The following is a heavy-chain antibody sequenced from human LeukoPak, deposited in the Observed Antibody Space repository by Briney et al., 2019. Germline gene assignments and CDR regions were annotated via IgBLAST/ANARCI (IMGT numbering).Heavy chain of an antibody. CDR2: IYTSGST. CDR1: GGSISSYY. D-gene: IGHD3-22*01. J-gene: IGHJ6*03. V-gene: IGHV4-4*07. Sequence: SETLPLTCTVSGGSISSYYWSWIRQPAGKGLEWIGRIYTSGSTNYNPSLKSRVTMSVDTSKNQFSLKLSSVTAADTAVYYCARDYYDSSGYSKYYYYYYMDVWGKGTTVTVSS. CDR3: ARDYYDSSGYSKYYYYYYMDV.